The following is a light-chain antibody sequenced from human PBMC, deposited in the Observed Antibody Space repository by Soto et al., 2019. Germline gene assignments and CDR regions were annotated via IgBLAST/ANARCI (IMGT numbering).Light chain of an antibody. Sequence: ERVVTQAPATLSVSPLGGPTLYCRASQSISDTLAWYQQKPGQAPRLLIYGASRRATGFPARFSGSGSGTDFTLSISRLEPEDFAVYYCQQYGVSPTFGGGTKVDI. CDR2: GAS. V-gene: IGKV3-15*01. J-gene: IGKJ4*01. CDR3: QQYGVSPT. CDR1: QSISDT.